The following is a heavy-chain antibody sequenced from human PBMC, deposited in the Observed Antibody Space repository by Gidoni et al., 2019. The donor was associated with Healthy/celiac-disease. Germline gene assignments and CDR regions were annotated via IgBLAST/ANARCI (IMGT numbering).Heavy chain of an antibody. V-gene: IGHV2-70*04. CDR3: ARTPGIAVADHYFDY. Sequence: QVTLKESGPALVKPTQTLTLTCTFSGFALRTSGMRLSGIRQPPGKALEWLASIDWDDDKFYSTSLKTRLTISKDTSKNQVVLTMTNMDPVDTATYYCARTPGIAVADHYFDYWGQGTLVTVSS. CDR1: GFALRTSGMR. CDR2: IDWDDDK. D-gene: IGHD6-19*01. J-gene: IGHJ4*02.